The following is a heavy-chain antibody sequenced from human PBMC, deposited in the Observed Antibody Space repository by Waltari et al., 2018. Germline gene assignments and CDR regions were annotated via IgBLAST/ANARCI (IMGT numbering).Heavy chain of an antibody. CDR2: ISSSSSYI. CDR1: GFTFSSYS. V-gene: IGHV3-21*01. J-gene: IGHJ6*02. Sequence: EVQLVESGGGLVKPGGSLRLSCAASGFTFSSYSMNWVRQAPGKGLEWVSSISSSSSYIYYADSVKGRFTISRDNAKNSLYLQMNSLRAEDTAVYYCARDRAAAVLYYYYGMDVWGQGTTVTVSS. CDR3: ARDRAAAVLYYYYGMDV. D-gene: IGHD6-13*01.